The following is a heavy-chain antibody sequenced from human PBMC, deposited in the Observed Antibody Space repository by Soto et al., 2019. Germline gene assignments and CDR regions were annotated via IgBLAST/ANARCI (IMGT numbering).Heavy chain of an antibody. CDR2: ISGGGSAT. CDR3: AKIKQGYFDY. CDR1: GFIFDNYA. Sequence: EVQLLESGGGLVQPGGSLRLSCAASGFIFDNYAMSWVRQAPGKGLEWISTISGGGSATFYADSVKDRFTICGDSSKSTMYLQMHSLRAEDTAIYYCAKIKQGYFDYWGQGTQVIVSS. V-gene: IGHV3-23*01. J-gene: IGHJ4*02.